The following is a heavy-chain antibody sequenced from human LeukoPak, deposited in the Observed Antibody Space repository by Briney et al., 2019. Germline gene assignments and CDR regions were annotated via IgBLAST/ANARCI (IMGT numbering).Heavy chain of an antibody. D-gene: IGHD3-10*01. CDR2: ISAKNGDT. V-gene: IGHV1-18*01. CDR1: GYTFTRYG. J-gene: IGHJ4*02. CDR3: ARDEGRGSGSYFPNYFDY. Sequence: ASVKVSCKASGYTFTRYGISWVRQAPGEGPEWMGWISAKNGDTKYVQKFQGRVTMTTDTSTSTAYMDLRTLRSDDTAVYYCARDEGRGSGSYFPNYFDYWGQGTLVTVSS.